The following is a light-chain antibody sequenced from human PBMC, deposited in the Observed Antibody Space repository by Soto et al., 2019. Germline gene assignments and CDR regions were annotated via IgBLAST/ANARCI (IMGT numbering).Light chain of an antibody. V-gene: IGKV3-11*01. CDR1: QSIKNS. Sequence: ESVLTQSPATLSLSPGDRATLSCRASQSIKNSLAWYRHQPGQPPRLLLSDASKRATGIPARFIGSGSGTHFTLTISSLEHEDFGLYYCQQRSNWPSVTFGGGTKVEIK. J-gene: IGKJ4*01. CDR3: QQRSNWPSVT. CDR2: DAS.